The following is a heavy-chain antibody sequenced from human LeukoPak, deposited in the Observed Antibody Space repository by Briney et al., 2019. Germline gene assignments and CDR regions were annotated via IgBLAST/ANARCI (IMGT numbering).Heavy chain of an antibody. CDR2: ISSSSSYI. D-gene: IGHD6-19*01. CDR3: ARDRKNGSSGWYRAYYYYYGMDV. Sequence: GGSLRLSCAASGFTFSSYSMNWVRQAPGKGLEWVSSISSSSSYIYYADSVKGRFTISRDNARNSLYLQMNSLRAEDTAVYYCARDRKNGSSGWYRAYYYYYGMDVWGQGTTVTVSS. V-gene: IGHV3-21*01. J-gene: IGHJ6*02. CDR1: GFTFSSYS.